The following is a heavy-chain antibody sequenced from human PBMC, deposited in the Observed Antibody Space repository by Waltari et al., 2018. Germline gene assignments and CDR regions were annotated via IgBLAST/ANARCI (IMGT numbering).Heavy chain of an antibody. D-gene: IGHD2-15*01. CDR3: ARFARAGYCSGGSCYGAFDI. CDR2: IYYSGST. CDR1: GGSISSYY. V-gene: IGHV4-59*01. J-gene: IGHJ3*02. Sequence: QVQLQESGSGLVKPSETLSLTCTVSGGSISSYYWSWIRQPPGKGLEWIGYIYYSGSTNYNPSLKSRVTISVDTSKNQFSLKLSSVTAADTAVYYCARFARAGYCSGGSCYGAFDIWGQGTMVTVSS.